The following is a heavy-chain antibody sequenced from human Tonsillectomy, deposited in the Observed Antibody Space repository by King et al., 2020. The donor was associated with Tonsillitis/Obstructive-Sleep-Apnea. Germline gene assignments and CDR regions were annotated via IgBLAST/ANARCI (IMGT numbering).Heavy chain of an antibody. V-gene: IGHV4-34*01. J-gene: IGHJ6*03. D-gene: IGHD3-10*01. CDR1: GGSFSGYY. CDR3: ARGRGEHYMDV. CDR2: INHSGSTNYNP. Sequence: VKLPQWGAGLLKPSETLSLPCAVYGGSFSGYYWSWIRQPPGKGLEWIGEINHSGSTNYNPNYNPFLKSRVTISVDTSKNQFSLKLSSVTAADTAVYYCARGRGEHYMDVWGKGTTVTVSS.